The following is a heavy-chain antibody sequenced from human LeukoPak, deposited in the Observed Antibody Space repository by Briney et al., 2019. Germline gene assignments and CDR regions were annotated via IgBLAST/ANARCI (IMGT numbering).Heavy chain of an antibody. CDR2: INHSGST. J-gene: IGHJ6*03. CDR1: GGSFSGYY. D-gene: IGHD3-10*01. Sequence: PSETLSLTCAVYGGSFSGYYWSWIRQPPGKGLEWIGEINHSGSTNYNPSLKSRVTISVDTSKNQFSLKLSSVTAADTAVYYCARGNILYGSGSYYRNYYMDVWGKGTTVTVSS. V-gene: IGHV4-34*01. CDR3: ARGNILYGSGSYYRNYYMDV.